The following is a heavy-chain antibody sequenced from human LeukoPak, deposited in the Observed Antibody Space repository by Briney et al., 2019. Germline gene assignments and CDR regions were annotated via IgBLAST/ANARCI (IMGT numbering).Heavy chain of an antibody. CDR1: GFSLSNYA. CDR3: ARALSDYDFDY. J-gene: IGHJ4*02. D-gene: IGHD4-17*01. CDR2: INSDGSST. Sequence: GGSLRLSCAASGFSLSNYAMSWVRQAPGKGLVWVSRINSDGSSTSYADSVKGRFTISRDNAKNTLFLQMNSLRAEDTAVYYCARALSDYDFDYWGQGTLVTVSS. V-gene: IGHV3-74*01.